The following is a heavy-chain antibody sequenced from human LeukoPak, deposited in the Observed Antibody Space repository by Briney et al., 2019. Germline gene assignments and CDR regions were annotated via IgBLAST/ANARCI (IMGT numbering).Heavy chain of an antibody. D-gene: IGHD1-26*01. Sequence: GRSLRLSCAASGFTFSSYTMHWVRQAPGKGLEWVSSISGRSSHIYYADSVKGRFTINRDNAKNSLYLQMNSLRAEDTAVYYCAREGADAFDIWGQGTMVTVSS. J-gene: IGHJ3*02. CDR3: AREGADAFDI. CDR1: GFTFSSYT. CDR2: ISGRSSHI. V-gene: IGHV3-21*01.